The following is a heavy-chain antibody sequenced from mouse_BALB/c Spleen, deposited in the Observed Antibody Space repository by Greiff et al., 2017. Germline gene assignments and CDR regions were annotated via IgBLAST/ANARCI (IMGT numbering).Heavy chain of an antibody. J-gene: IGHJ3*01. CDR3: ARSSGSSYWFAD. V-gene: IGHV1-14*01. CDR2: INPYNDGT. CDR1: GYTFTSYV. D-gene: IGHD1-1*01. Sequence: VHVKQSGPELVKPGASVKMSCKASGYTFTSYVMHWVKQKPGQGLEWIGYINPYNDGTKYNEKFKGKATLTSDKSSSTAYMELSSLTSEDSAVYYCARSSGSSYWFADWGQGTLVTVSA.